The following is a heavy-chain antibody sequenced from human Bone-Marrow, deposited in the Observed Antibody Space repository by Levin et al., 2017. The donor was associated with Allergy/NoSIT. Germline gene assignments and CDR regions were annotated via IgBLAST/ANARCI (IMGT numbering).Heavy chain of an antibody. Sequence: QPGGSLRLSCAASGFMFEEYAMHWVRQAPGKGLEWVSGVSWNGDTKGYADSVKGRFTISRDNAKNSLYLQMNSLSAEDTALYYCAKGGGSATYDGIDPWGQGTLVTVSS. J-gene: IGHJ5*02. CDR1: GFMFEEYA. D-gene: IGHD3-10*01. V-gene: IGHV3-9*01. CDR2: VSWNGDTK. CDR3: AKGGGSATYDGIDP.